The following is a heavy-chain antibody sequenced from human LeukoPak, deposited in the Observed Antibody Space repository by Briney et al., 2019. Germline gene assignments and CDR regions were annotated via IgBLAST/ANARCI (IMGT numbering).Heavy chain of an antibody. D-gene: IGHD7-27*01. CDR2: ISYDGSNK. V-gene: IGHV3-30-3*01. CDR1: GFTFSTYA. Sequence: GGSLRLSCAASGFTFSTYAMHWVRQAPGKGLEWVAVISYDGSNKYYADSVKGRFTISRDNSKNTLYLQMNSLRAEDTAIYYCARDELIGDSWYFDLWGRGTLVTVSS. J-gene: IGHJ2*01. CDR3: ARDELIGDSWYFDL.